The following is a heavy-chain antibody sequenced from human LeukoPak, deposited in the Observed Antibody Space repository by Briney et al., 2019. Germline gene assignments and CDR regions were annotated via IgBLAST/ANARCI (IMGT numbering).Heavy chain of an antibody. Sequence: GGSLRLSCAASGFTFSGYAMTWVRQAPGKGLEWVSGISGSAVSTYYAESVKGRFTISRDNSKNRLYLQMNSLRAEDTAVYYCAKADYYYYYMEVWGKGTTVTVSS. CDR3: AKADYYYYYMEV. CDR2: ISGSAVST. V-gene: IGHV3-23*01. CDR1: GFTFSGYA. J-gene: IGHJ6*03. D-gene: IGHD3-10*01.